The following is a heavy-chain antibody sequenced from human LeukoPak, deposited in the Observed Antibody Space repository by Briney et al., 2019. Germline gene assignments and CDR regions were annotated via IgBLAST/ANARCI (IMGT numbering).Heavy chain of an antibody. Sequence: SETLSLTCTVSGYSISSGYYWGWIRQPPGKGLEWIGSIYHSGSTSYNPSPKSPVTISAYTSKYQFSLKLSSVTAADTAVYYCARDFWSGDSFFDYWGQGTLVTVSS. CDR3: ARDFWSGDSFFDY. J-gene: IGHJ4*02. V-gene: IGHV4-38-2*02. D-gene: IGHD3-3*01. CDR1: GYSISSGYY. CDR2: IYHSGST.